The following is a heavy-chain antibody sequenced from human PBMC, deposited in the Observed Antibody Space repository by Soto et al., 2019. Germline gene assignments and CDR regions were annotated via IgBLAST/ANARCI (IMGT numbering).Heavy chain of an antibody. Sequence: QVQLVESGGGVVQPGRSLRLSCAASGFTFSSYGMHWVRQAPGKGLEWVAVISSDGSNKYYADSVKGRFPISRDNSKNTLYLQMNRLRAEDTAVYYCAKAGVAVALDYWGQGTLVTVSS. CDR3: AKAGVAVALDY. CDR1: GFTFSSYG. J-gene: IGHJ4*02. V-gene: IGHV3-30*18. D-gene: IGHD6-19*01. CDR2: ISSDGSNK.